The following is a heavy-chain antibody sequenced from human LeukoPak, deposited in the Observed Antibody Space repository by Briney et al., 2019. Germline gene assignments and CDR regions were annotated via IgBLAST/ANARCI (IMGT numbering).Heavy chain of an antibody. CDR1: GFTLSSYS. D-gene: IGHD5-12*01. CDR3: ARDGYSGYDLGGGSDY. J-gene: IGHJ4*02. CDR2: ISSSSSTI. Sequence: GGSLRLSCAASGFTLSSYSMNWVRQAPGKGLEWVSYISSSSSTIYYADSVKGRFTISRDNAKNSLYLQMNSLRAEDTAVYYCARDGYSGYDLGGGSDYWGQGTLVTVSS. V-gene: IGHV3-48*01.